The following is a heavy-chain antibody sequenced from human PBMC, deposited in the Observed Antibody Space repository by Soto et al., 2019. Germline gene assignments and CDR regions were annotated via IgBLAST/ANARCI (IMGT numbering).Heavy chain of an antibody. V-gene: IGHV1-2*02. CDR3: ARDDLPNSGYVYSDF. D-gene: IGHD5-12*01. CDR2: MDPNSGDP. CDR1: VYTFTGFY. J-gene: IGHJ4*02. Sequence: AAVNVPCKASVYTFTGFYIHWFGQAPGQGLEWMGWMDPNSGDPNYAKRFQGRVTMTRDTSISTDYMELRRLTSDDTAIYFCARDDLPNSGYVYSDFWGQGTLVTVSS.